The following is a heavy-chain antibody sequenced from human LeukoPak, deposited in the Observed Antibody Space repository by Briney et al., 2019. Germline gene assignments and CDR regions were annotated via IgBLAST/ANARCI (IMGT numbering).Heavy chain of an antibody. J-gene: IGHJ3*02. Sequence: GGSLRLSCAASGFTFDGYLMHWVRQAPGKGLEWVSLISWDGDTTYYADSVKGRFTISRDNSKNSLYLQMNSLRIEDTALYHCAKARGLIGGAFDIWGQGTMVTVSS. CDR1: GFTFDGYL. CDR3: AKARGLIGGAFDI. CDR2: ISWDGDTT. V-gene: IGHV3-43*01. D-gene: IGHD3-22*01.